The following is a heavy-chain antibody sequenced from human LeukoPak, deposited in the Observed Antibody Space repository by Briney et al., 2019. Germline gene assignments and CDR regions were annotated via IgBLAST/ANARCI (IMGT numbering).Heavy chain of an antibody. V-gene: IGHV3-15*01. J-gene: IGHJ4*02. Sequence: GGSLRLSCAASGFTFSDAWMTWVRQAPGKGLECVGFIQSKTDGGTTDSATPVKGRFTVSRDDSKNTLYLQMNSLKTEDTAVYYCTTWSSQFDHWGQGTLVTVSS. CDR3: TTWSSQFDH. CDR1: GFTFSDAW. CDR2: IQSKTDGGTT. D-gene: IGHD6-6*01.